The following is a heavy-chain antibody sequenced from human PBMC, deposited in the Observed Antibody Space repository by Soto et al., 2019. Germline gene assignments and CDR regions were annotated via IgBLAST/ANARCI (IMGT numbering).Heavy chain of an antibody. CDR1: GFTFSSYG. CDR2: ISDDGSNK. J-gene: IGHJ6*02. D-gene: IGHD6-6*01. Sequence: GGSLRLSCAASGFTFSSYGMHWVRQAPGKGLEWVAVISDDGSNKYYADSVKGRFTISRDNSKNTLYLQMNSLRAEDTAVYYCAKVWSIAVDYYYYGMDVWGQGTTVTVSS. CDR3: AKVWSIAVDYYYYGMDV. V-gene: IGHV3-30*18.